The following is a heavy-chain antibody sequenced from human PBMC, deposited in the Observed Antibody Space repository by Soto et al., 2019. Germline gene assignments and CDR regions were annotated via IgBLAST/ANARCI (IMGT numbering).Heavy chain of an antibody. CDR1: GGTFSSYA. D-gene: IGHD4-17*01. Sequence: QVQLVQSGAAVKKPGSSVKVSCKASGGTFSSYAISWVRQAPGQGREWMGGIIPIFGTANYAQKFQGRVTITSDNSTSTAYMELSSLRSEDTAVYYCATRDYGGNKYYYYGMDVWGQGTTVTVSS. CDR3: ATRDYGGNKYYYYGMDV. V-gene: IGHV1-69*06. CDR2: IIPIFGTA. J-gene: IGHJ6*02.